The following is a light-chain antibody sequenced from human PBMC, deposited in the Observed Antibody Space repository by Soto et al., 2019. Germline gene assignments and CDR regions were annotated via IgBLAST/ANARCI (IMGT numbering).Light chain of an antibody. CDR2: EGS. V-gene: IGLV2-23*01. J-gene: IGLJ2*01. Sequence: QSVLTQPASVSGSPGQSITISCTGTSSDVGSYNLVSWYQQHPGKAPKLMIYEGSKRPSGVSNRFSGSKSGNTASLTISGRGGGGGAYFSCCSNAGRRVFGGGT. CDR3: CSNAGRRV. CDR1: SSDVGSYNL.